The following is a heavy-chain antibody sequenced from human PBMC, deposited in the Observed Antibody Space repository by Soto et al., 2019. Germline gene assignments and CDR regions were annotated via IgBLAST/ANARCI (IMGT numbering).Heavy chain of an antibody. CDR1: GFSLSNARMG. V-gene: IGHV2-26*01. CDR3: ARTRPTSITGTTYLYYYYSMDV. CDR2: IFSNDEK. Sequence: SGPTLVNPTETLTLTCTVSGFSLSNARMGVSWIRQPPGKALEWLAHIFSNDEKSYSTSLKSRLTISKDTSKSQVVLTMTNMDPVDTATYYCARTRPTSITGTTYLYYYYSMDVWGKGTTGTVSS. J-gene: IGHJ6*03. D-gene: IGHD1-7*01.